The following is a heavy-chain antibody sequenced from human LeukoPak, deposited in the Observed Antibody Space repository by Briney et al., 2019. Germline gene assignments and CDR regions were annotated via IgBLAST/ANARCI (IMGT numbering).Heavy chain of an antibody. CDR3: AKDRVSGDGYNSLDY. Sequence: GGSLRLSCAAFGFSFNSYAMNWVRQVPGKGLEWVSDITGPADVTTYADSVKGRFTISRDNSKNTVFLQMDSLRAEDTAVYYCAKDRVSGDGYNSLDYWGQGTLVTVSS. CDR1: GFSFNSYA. CDR2: ITGPADVT. V-gene: IGHV3-23*01. J-gene: IGHJ4*02. D-gene: IGHD5-24*01.